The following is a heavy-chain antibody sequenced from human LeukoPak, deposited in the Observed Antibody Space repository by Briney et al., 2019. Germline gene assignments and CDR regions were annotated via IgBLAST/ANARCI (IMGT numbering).Heavy chain of an antibody. J-gene: IGHJ6*02. D-gene: IGHD5-24*01. CDR1: GYTFTSYD. CDR3: ARGLGGYNYYYYGMDV. CDR2: MNPNSGNT. Sequence: ASVKVSCKASGYTFTSYDTKWERQATGQGLEWMGWMNPNSGNTGYAQKFQGRVTMTRNTSISTAYMELSSLRSEDTAVYYCARGLGGYNYYYYGMDVWGQGTTVTVSS. V-gene: IGHV1-8*01.